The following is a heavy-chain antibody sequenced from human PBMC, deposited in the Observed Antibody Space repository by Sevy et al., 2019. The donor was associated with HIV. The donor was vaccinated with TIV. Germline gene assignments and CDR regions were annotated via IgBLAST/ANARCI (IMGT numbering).Heavy chain of an antibody. CDR1: GSAISDYH. CDR3: TTVKGASRCSTSNCNILDS. D-gene: IGHD1-1*01. Sequence: ASVKVSCKASGSAISDYHIHWVRRAPGQGLEWVGWLNRNSGDSDLTQKFQGGLTLTKDTSINTEYMELTRLRLDDTAVYYCTTVKGASRCSTSNCNILDSWGQGTLVTVSS. CDR2: LNRNSGDS. V-gene: IGHV1-2*02. J-gene: IGHJ4*02.